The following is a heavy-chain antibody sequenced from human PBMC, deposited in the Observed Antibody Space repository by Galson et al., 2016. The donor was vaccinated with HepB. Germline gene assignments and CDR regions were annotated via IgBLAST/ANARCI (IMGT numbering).Heavy chain of an antibody. Sequence: SLRLSCAASGFTFSGSAVHWVRQASGKGLEWVDRTKSKSNNYATTYAASVKGRFTISRDDSKNTIYFQMKNLTAEDTAVYHCARGRDYGEYADGAMDVWGQGTAVTVSS. J-gene: IGHJ6*02. CDR2: TKSKSNNYAT. V-gene: IGHV3-73*01. CDR1: GFTFSGSA. D-gene: IGHD4-17*01. CDR3: ARGRDYGEYADGAMDV.